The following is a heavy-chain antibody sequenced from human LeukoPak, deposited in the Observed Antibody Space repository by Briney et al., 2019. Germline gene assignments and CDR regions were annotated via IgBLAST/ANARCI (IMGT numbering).Heavy chain of an antibody. D-gene: IGHD6-13*01. J-gene: IGHJ4*02. CDR2: IYNSGST. Sequence: SETLSLTCTVSGGSISSYYWSWIRQPAGKGLEWIGHIYNSGSTNYNPSLKGRVTMSVATSTNQFSLHLSSVTAADTAVYYCARSAFLVTAPGLYYFDYWGQGTLVAVSS. CDR3: ARSAFLVTAPGLYYFDY. V-gene: IGHV4-4*07. CDR1: GGSISSYY.